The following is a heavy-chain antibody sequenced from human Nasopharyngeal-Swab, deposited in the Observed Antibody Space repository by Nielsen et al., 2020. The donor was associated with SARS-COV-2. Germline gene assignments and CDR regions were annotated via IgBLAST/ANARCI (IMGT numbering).Heavy chain of an antibody. D-gene: IGHD6-13*01. CDR2: ISRSGDI. V-gene: IGHV3-69-1*01. CDR1: GFRFYTSW. CDR3: ARDPPIAPAGSGYFDS. Sequence: GESLKISCVASGFRFYTSWMTWVRQAPGKGLEWVSSISRSGDIYYADSVKGRFTISRDNAKNSLYLQLNSLRADDTAVYYCARDPPIAPAGSGYFDSWGQGTLVTVSS. J-gene: IGHJ4*02.